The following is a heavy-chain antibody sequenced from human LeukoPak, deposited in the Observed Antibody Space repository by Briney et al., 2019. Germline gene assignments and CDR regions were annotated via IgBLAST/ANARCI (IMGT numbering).Heavy chain of an antibody. CDR1: GYTFTGYY. CDR3: ATSSGEYRAGHYYNMGV. V-gene: IGHV1-2*02. J-gene: IGHJ6*03. Sequence: ASVKVSCKASGYTFTGYYFHWVRQAPGQGLEWMGWINPNTAGTNYAQKFLGGVTLTWDTSISTAYMELNRLTSDDTAVYYCATSSGEYRAGHYYNMGVWGKGTSVTVSS. D-gene: IGHD6-6*01. CDR2: INPNTAGT.